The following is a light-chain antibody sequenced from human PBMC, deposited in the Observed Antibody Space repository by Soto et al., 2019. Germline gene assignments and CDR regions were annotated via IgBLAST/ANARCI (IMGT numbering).Light chain of an antibody. CDR1: QSVSSN. J-gene: IGKJ5*01. CDR3: QQRSNWPPIT. V-gene: IGKV3-15*01. Sequence: EIVMTQSPATLSVSPVERATLYCMASQSVSSNLAWYQQKPGQAPRLLIYGASTRATGIPARFSGSGSGTEFTLTISSLQSEDFAVYYCQQRSNWPPITCGQGTRLEIK. CDR2: GAS.